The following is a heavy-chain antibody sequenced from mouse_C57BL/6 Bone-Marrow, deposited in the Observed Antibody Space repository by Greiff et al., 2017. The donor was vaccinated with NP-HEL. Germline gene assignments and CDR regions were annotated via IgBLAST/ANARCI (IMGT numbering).Heavy chain of an antibody. J-gene: IGHJ4*01. Sequence: QVQLKESGAELVRPGTSVKMSCKASGYTFTNYWIGWAKQRPGHGLEWIGDIYPGGGYTNYNEKFKGKATLTADKSSSTAYMQFSSLTSEDSAIYYCAREGDYGSSPYAMDYWGQGTSVTVSS. D-gene: IGHD1-1*01. CDR1: GYTFTNYW. V-gene: IGHV1-63*01. CDR3: AREGDYGSSPYAMDY. CDR2: IYPGGGYT.